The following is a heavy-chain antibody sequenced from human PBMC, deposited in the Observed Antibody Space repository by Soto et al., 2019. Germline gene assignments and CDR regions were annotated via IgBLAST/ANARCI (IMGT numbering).Heavy chain of an antibody. J-gene: IGHJ6*02. D-gene: IGHD6-19*01. CDR3: ARERIAVADELFSYYYYGMDV. CDR1: GGSVSSGSYY. CDR2: VYYSGST. V-gene: IGHV4-61*01. Sequence: QVQLQESGPGLVKPSETLSLTCTVSGGSVSSGSYYWSWIRQPPGKGLEWIVYVYYSGSTNYNPSLKSRGTISVNSSKNQFSLKLSAVTAADTAVYYCARERIAVADELFSYYYYGMDVWGQGTTVTVSS.